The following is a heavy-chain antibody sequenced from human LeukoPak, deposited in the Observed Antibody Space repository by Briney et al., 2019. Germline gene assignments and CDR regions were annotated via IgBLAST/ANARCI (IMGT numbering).Heavy chain of an antibody. D-gene: IGHD4-17*01. CDR2: ISGSGGST. J-gene: IGHJ6*02. Sequence: GGSLKLSCAASGFTFSSYAMSWVRQAPGKGLEWVSAISGSGGSTYYADSVKGRFTISRDNSKNTLYLQMNSLRAEDTAVYYCAKATTWYVGMDVWGQGTTVTVSS. CDR3: AKATTWYVGMDV. V-gene: IGHV3-23*01. CDR1: GFTFSSYA.